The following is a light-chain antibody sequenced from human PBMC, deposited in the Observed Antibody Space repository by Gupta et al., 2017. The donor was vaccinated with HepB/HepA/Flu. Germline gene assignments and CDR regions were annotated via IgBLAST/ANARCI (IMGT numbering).Light chain of an antibody. Sequence: EIVLTQSPATLSSSPGDRATLSCRASQLVSSYLAWYQHRPGQAPRLLIYDASNRDSGIPARFSGSGSGTDFTLTIRSLEPEDFAVYYCQQRSNCPITFGRGTQLDIK. CDR1: QLVSSY. J-gene: IGKJ5*01. CDR2: DAS. CDR3: QQRSNCPIT. V-gene: IGKV3-11*01.